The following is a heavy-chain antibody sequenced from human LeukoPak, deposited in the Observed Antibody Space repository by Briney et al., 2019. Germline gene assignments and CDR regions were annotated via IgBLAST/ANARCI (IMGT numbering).Heavy chain of an antibody. CDR2: IKPNSGGT. CDR3: ARSWRFCSGDSCYPIDY. CDR1: GYTFTGYY. V-gene: IGHV1-2*02. D-gene: IGHD2-15*01. Sequence: ASVKVSCKASGYTFTGYYMQWVRQAPGQGIEWMGGIKPNSGGTNYAQKFQGRVTMTRDTSISTAYMELNRLRSDDTAVYYCARSWRFCSGDSCYPIDYWGQGTLVTVSS. J-gene: IGHJ4*02.